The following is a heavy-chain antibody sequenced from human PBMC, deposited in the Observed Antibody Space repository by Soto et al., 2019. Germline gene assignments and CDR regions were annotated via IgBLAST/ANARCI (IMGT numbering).Heavy chain of an antibody. Sequence: GGSLRLSCAASGFTFSSYSMNWVRQAPGKGLEWVSSISSSSSYIYYADSVKGRFTLSRDNAQTSLYLQLNSLRAEATAVYYCARAGYRYGFRWGQGTLVTVSS. CDR3: ARAGYRYGFR. CDR1: GFTFSSYS. CDR2: ISSSSSYI. D-gene: IGHD5-18*01. J-gene: IGHJ4*02. V-gene: IGHV3-21*04.